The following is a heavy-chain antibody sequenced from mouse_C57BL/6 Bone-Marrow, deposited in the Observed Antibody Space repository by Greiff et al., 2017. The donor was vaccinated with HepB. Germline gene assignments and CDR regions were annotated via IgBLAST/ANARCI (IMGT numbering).Heavy chain of an antibody. CDR2: IWTGGGT. V-gene: IGHV2-9-1*01. CDR1: GFSLTSYG. Sequence: QVQLKESGPGLVAPSQSLSITCTVSGFSLTSYGVDWVRQPPGKGLEWLGVIWTGGGTNYNSALKSRLSISKDNSKSQVFLKMNSLQTDDTARYYCARIPPDYYGSTLYFDYWGQGTTLTVSS. D-gene: IGHD1-1*01. J-gene: IGHJ2*01. CDR3: ARIPPDYYGSTLYFDY.